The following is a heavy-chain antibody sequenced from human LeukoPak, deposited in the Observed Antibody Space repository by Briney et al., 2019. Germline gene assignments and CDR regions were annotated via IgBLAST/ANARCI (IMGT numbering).Heavy chain of an antibody. D-gene: IGHD2-2*01. CDR1: GFTFRSYG. CDR3: AKGGVPAASTYYYMDV. V-gene: IGHV3-30*02. Sequence: GGSLRLSCAASGFTFRSYGMHWVRQAPGKGLEWVAFIRYDGSNKYDADSVKGRFTISRDNSKNTLYLQMNSLRAEDTAVYYCAKGGVPAASTYYYMDVWGKGTTVTISS. J-gene: IGHJ6*03. CDR2: IRYDGSNK.